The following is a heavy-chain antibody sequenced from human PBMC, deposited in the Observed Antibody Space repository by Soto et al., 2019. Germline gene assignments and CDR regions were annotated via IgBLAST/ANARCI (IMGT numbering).Heavy chain of an antibody. CDR2: ISAYNGNT. CDR1: GYTFTSYG. CDR3: ARLPRYSGSYYYYYGMDV. Sequence: QVQLVQSGAEVKKPGASVKVSCKASGYTFTSYGISWVRQAPGQGLEWMGWISAYNGNTNYAQKLQGRVTMTTDTXTXTXXMELRSLRSDDTAVYYCARLPRYSGSYYYYYGMDVWGQGTTVTVSS. J-gene: IGHJ6*02. D-gene: IGHD1-26*01. V-gene: IGHV1-18*01.